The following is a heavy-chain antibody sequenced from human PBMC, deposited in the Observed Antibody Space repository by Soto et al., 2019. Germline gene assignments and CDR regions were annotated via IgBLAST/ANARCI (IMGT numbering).Heavy chain of an antibody. CDR2: INSNGGSI. Sequence: GGSLSLSCAASGFTFSTSAFPWVRQAPGKGLEYVSAINSNGGSIYYGNSVKGRFTISRDNSKNTLYLQMGSLRAEDTAVYYCARESYGEGYREFDYWGQGTLVTVSS. J-gene: IGHJ4*02. D-gene: IGHD4-17*01. V-gene: IGHV3-64*01. CDR1: GFTFSTSA. CDR3: ARESYGEGYREFDY.